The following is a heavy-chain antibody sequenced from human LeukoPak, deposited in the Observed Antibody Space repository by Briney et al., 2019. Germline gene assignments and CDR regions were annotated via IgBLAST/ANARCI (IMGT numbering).Heavy chain of an antibody. J-gene: IGHJ4*02. CDR1: GGSISSGSYY. Sequence: SETLSLTCTVSGGSISSGSYYWSWIRQPPGKGLEWIGYIYHSGSTYYNPSLKSRVTMSVDTSKNHFSLKLSSVTAADTAVYYCARGQWLPVYDFWGQGILVTVSS. V-gene: IGHV4-61*03. CDR2: IYHSGST. D-gene: IGHD3-22*01. CDR3: ARGQWLPVYDF.